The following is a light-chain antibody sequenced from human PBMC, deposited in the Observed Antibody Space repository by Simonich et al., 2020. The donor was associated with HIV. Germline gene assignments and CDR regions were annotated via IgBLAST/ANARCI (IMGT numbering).Light chain of an antibody. J-gene: IGKJ1*01. V-gene: IGKV2-30*02. CDR3: MQGTHWPRT. CDR1: QSLVHSDGNTY. CDR2: KVS. Sequence: DVVMTQSPLSLPVTLGQPASISCRSSQSLVHSDGNTYLNWFQQSPGQSPRRLIYKVSNRDSGVPDRFSGSGSGTDFTLKISRVEAEDVGVYYCMQGTHWPRTFGQGTKVEIK.